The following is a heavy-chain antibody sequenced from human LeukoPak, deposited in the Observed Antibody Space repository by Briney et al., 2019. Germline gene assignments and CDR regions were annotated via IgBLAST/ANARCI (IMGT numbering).Heavy chain of an antibody. Sequence: ASETLSLTCAVYGGSFSGYYWSWIRQPPGKGLEWIGEINHSGSTNYNPSLKSRVTISVDTSKNQFSLKLSSVTAADTAVYYCARRGVWQGAFDIWGQGTMVTVSP. V-gene: IGHV4-34*01. D-gene: IGHD3-10*01. CDR2: INHSGST. CDR1: GGSFSGYY. CDR3: ARRGVWQGAFDI. J-gene: IGHJ3*02.